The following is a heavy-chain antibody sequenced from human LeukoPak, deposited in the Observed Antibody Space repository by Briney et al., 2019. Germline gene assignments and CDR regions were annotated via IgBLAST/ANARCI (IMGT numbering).Heavy chain of an antibody. V-gene: IGHV4-38-2*01. D-gene: IGHD3-9*01. CDR3: ARHRGAQLRYFDWLSWFDP. J-gene: IGHJ5*02. Sequence: SETLSLTCAVSGYSISSGYYWGWIRQPPGKGLEWIGSIYHSGSTYYNPSLNRRVTISVDTSKNQFSLKLSSVTAADTAVYYCARHRGAQLRYFDWLSWFDPWGQGTLVTVSS. CDR2: IYHSGST. CDR1: GYSISSGYY.